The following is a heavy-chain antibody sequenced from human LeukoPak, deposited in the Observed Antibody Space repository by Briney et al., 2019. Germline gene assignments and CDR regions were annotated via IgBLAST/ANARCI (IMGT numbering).Heavy chain of an antibody. V-gene: IGHV3-9*01. CDR2: ISWYSGSI. Sequence: PGRSLRLSCAASGYTFDDYAMPWVRQAPGEGLEWVSGISWYSGSIGYADSVKGRFTISRDNAKNSLYLQMNSLRAEDTALYYCARYTIRYYYDSSTLSFFDYWGQGTLVSVSS. D-gene: IGHD3-22*01. J-gene: IGHJ4*02. CDR3: ARYTIRYYYDSSTLSFFDY. CDR1: GYTFDDYA.